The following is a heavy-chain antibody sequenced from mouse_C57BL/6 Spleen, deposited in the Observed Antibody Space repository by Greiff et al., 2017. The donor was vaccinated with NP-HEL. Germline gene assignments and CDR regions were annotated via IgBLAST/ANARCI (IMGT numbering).Heavy chain of an antibody. CDR3: TSDSSGWFAY. D-gene: IGHD3-2*02. J-gene: IGHJ3*01. CDR1: GFNIKDDY. CDR2: IDPENGDT. V-gene: IGHV14-4*01. Sequence: EVKLQESGAELVRPGASVKLSCTASGFNIKDDYMHWVKQRPEQGLEWIGWIDPENGDTEYASKFQGKATITADTSSNTAYLQLSSLTSEDTAVYYCTSDSSGWFAYWGQGTLVTVSA.